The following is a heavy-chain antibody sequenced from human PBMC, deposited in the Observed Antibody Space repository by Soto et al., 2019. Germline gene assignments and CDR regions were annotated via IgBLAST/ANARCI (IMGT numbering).Heavy chain of an antibody. CDR2: IYHSGST. J-gene: IGHJ5*02. V-gene: IGHV4-30-2*01. Sequence: SETLSLTCAVSGGSISSGGYSWSWIRQPPGKGLEWIGYIYHSGSTYYNPSLKSRVTISVDRSKNQFSLKLSSVTAADTAVYYCPRGQHNWFDPWGQGALVTVS. CDR3: PRGQHNWFDP. CDR1: GGSISSGGYS.